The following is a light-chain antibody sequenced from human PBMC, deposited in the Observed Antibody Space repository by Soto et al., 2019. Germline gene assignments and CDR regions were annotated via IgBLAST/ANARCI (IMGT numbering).Light chain of an antibody. CDR3: QQYDNLPPTWT. CDR1: QGISNY. V-gene: IGKV1-33*01. J-gene: IGKJ1*01. CDR2: DAS. Sequence: DIQMTQSPSAMSASVGDRVTITCRASQGISNYLNWYQQKPGKAPNLLIYDASNLETGVPSRFSGSGSGTHFTFTISSLQPEDIATYYCQQYDNLPPTWTFGQGTKVDIK.